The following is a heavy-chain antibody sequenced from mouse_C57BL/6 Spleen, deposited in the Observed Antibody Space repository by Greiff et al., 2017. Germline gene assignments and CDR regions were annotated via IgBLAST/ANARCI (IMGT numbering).Heavy chain of an antibody. CDR2: IRNKANGYTT. CDR1: GFTFTDYY. V-gene: IGHV7-3*01. CDR3: ARSSLHAMDY. D-gene: IGHD2-10*01. Sequence: EVQLVESGGGLVQPGGSLSLSCAASGFTFTDYYMSWVRQPPGKALEWLGFIRNKANGYTTEYSASVKGRFTISRDNSQSILYLQMNALRAEDSATYYCARSSLHAMDYWGQGASVTVSS. J-gene: IGHJ4*01.